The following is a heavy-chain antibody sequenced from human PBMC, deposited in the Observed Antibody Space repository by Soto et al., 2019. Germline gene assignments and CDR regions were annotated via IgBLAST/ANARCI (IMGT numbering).Heavy chain of an antibody. CDR3: ARDFSSYYYDSSGYYKDSRWFEP. CDR2: IYYSGST. V-gene: IGHV4-59*01. CDR1: GGSISRYY. J-gene: IGHJ5*02. D-gene: IGHD3-22*01. Sequence: SETLSHTCSVSGGSISRYYWSWIRQPPGKGLEWIGYIYYSGSTNYNPPLKSRVTISVDTSKNQFSLKLSSVTAADTAVYYCARDFSSYYYDSSGYYKDSRWFEPWGQGTLVTVS.